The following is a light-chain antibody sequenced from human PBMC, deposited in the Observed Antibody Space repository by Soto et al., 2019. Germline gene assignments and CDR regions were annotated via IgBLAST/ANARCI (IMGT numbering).Light chain of an antibody. CDR3: QQYNTWPT. CDR2: GAS. Sequence: EIVMTQSPATLSVSPGERATLSCRAGQSVSGNLAWYQQKPGQAPRLHIYGASTRATGIPARFSGSGSGTEFTLTISSLQSEDFAVYYCQQYNTWPTFGQGTRLEIK. CDR1: QSVSGN. V-gene: IGKV3-15*01. J-gene: IGKJ5*01.